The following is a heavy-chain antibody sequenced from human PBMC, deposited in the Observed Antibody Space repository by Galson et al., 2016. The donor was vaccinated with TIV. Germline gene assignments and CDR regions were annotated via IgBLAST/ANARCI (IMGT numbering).Heavy chain of an antibody. CDR2: INYTGET. CDR3: ARCGQWSTYYFDY. CDR1: GGSISSNLYY. V-gene: IGHV4-39*01. J-gene: IGHJ4*02. Sequence: SETLSLTCTVSGGSISSNLYYWGWIRQPPGKGLEWIAIINYTGETYYNPSLESRISISIDTSKNQFSLKLMSVTAADTAVYYCARCGQWSTYYFDYWGQGTLVTVSS. D-gene: IGHD2-15*01.